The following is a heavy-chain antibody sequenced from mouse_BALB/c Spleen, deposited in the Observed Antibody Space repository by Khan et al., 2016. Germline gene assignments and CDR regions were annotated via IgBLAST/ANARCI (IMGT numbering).Heavy chain of an antibody. J-gene: IGHJ4*01. D-gene: IGHD1-1*01. V-gene: IGHV1S135*01. Sequence: VQLQQSGPELMKPGASVKLSCKASGYSFTSYYMHWVKQSHGKSLEWIGYIDTFNGGTSYNQKFKGKATLTVDKSSSTAYMHLSSLTSEDPAVYYGASSTQSFDAMDYWGQGTSVTVSA. CDR3: ASSTQSFDAMDY. CDR1: GYSFTSYY. CDR2: IDTFNGGT.